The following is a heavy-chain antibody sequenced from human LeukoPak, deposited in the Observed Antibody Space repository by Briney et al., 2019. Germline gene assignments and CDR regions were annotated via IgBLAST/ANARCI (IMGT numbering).Heavy chain of an antibody. CDR2: ISYDGSNK. CDR3: ATKGRFGY. CDR1: GFTFRSHA. V-gene: IGHV3-30-3*02. Sequence: GTSLRLSCATSGFTFRSHAMHWVRQAPGKGLEWVAVISYDGSNKYYADSVKGRFTISRDNSKNTLYLQMNSLRAEDTAVYYCATKGRFGYWGQGTLVTVSS. D-gene: IGHD3-10*01. J-gene: IGHJ4*02.